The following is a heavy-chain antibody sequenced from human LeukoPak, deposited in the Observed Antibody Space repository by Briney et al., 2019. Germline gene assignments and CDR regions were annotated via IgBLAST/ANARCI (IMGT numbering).Heavy chain of an antibody. CDR3: ARDTSWYARYYFDY. CDR2: ISGSGGTT. V-gene: IGHV3-23*01. CDR1: GFTFSSYA. D-gene: IGHD2-2*01. J-gene: IGHJ4*02. Sequence: PGGSLRLSCAASGFTFSSYAMSWVRQAPGKGLEWVSAISGSGGTTYYADSVKGRFTISRDNSKNTLYLQMNSLRAEDTAVYYCARDTSWYARYYFDYWGQGTLVTVSS.